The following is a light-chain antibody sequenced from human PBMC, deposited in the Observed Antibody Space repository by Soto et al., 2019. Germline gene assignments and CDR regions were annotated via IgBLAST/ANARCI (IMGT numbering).Light chain of an antibody. J-gene: IGKJ4*01. CDR3: QKYNSAPLT. CDR1: QGIGVY. CDR2: AAS. V-gene: IGKV1-27*01. Sequence: DIQMTQSPSSLSASLGDRITITCRASQGIGVYLTWFQQKPGKVPELLIYAASDLHSWVPSRFSASGSGPDSTLTISTLQPEDIATHYCQKYNSAPLTFWGGKKV.